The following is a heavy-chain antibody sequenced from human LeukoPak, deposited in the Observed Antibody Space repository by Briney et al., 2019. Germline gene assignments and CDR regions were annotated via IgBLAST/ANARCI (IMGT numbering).Heavy chain of an antibody. CDR3: ARVDCSSTSCVGVSYYYMDV. CDR1: GFTFSSYS. J-gene: IGHJ6*03. V-gene: IGHV3-21*01. CDR2: ISSSSSYI. D-gene: IGHD2-2*01. Sequence: PGGSLRLSCAASGFTFSSYSMNWVRQAPGKGLEWVSSISSSSSYIYYADSVKGRFTISRDNAKNSLYLQMNSLRAEDTAVYYCARVDCSSTSCVGVSYYYMDVWGKGTTVTVSS.